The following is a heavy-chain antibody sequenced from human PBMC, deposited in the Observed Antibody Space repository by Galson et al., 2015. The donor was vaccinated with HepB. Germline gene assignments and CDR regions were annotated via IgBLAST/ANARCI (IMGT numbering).Heavy chain of an antibody. CDR3: ARDDRSGLFDY. D-gene: IGHD2-15*01. J-gene: IGHJ4*02. CDR1: GGSISSYY. V-gene: IGHV4-59*01. Sequence: QVQLQESGPGLVKPSETLSLTCTVSGGSISSYYWSWIRQPPGKGLEWIGYIYYSGSTNYNPSLKSRVTISVDTSKNQFSLKLSSVTAADTAVYYCARDDRSGLFDYWGQGTLVTVSS. CDR2: IYYSGST.